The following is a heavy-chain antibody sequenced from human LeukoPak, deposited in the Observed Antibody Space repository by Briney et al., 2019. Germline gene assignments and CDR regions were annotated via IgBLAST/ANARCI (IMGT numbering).Heavy chain of an antibody. CDR1: GGTFSSYS. CDR3: ARKVPNDSSGYYYRGQFDP. J-gene: IGHJ5*02. CDR2: IIPIFGTA. V-gene: IGHV1-69*06. D-gene: IGHD3-22*01. Sequence: AASVKVSCKASGGTFSSYSINWVRQAPGQGLEWMGGIIPIFGTANYAQKFQGRVTITADKSTSTAYMELRSLRSEDTAVYYCARKVPNDSSGYYYRGQFDPWGQGTLVTVSS.